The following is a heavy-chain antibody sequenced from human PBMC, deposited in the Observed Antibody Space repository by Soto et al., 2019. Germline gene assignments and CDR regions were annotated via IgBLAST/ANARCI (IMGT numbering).Heavy chain of an antibody. CDR2: IIPILALV. Sequence: QVQLVQSGAEVKKPGSSVKVSCKSSGGTFSSYTFSWVRQAPGQGLQWMGRIIPILALVNYAQKFQGRVTITADKSTSTAYMELSSLRSDDTAVYYCARSQQGYSGDDPTYNYYYYYMDVWGKGTTVTVSS. D-gene: IGHD5-12*01. J-gene: IGHJ6*03. CDR1: GGTFSSYT. CDR3: ARSQQGYSGDDPTYNYYYYYMDV. V-gene: IGHV1-69*02.